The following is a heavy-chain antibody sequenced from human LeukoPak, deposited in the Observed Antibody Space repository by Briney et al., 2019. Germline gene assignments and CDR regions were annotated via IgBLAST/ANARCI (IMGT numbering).Heavy chain of an antibody. Sequence: GGSLRLPCAASGFTFTNYWMSWVRQAPGKGLEWVANINQDGGEKYYVDSVKGRFTISRDNAKNSLYLQMNSLRAEDTAVYHCATGRSCTTCYLPDYWGQGTLVTVSS. CDR2: INQDGGEK. J-gene: IGHJ4*02. CDR1: GFTFTNYW. CDR3: ATGRSCTTCYLPDY. V-gene: IGHV3-7*01. D-gene: IGHD2-2*01.